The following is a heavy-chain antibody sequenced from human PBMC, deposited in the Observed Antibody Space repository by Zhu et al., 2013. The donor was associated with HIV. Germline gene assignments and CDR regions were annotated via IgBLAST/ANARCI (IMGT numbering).Heavy chain of an antibody. J-gene: IGHJ4*02. D-gene: IGHD6-19*01. V-gene: IGHV1-2*02. CDR2: INPNSGDT. CDR3: ARVGQYSSGYYGSYYFDY. CDR1: GYTFTDYY. Sequence: QVQLVQSGAEVKKPGASVKVSCKASGYTFTDYYMHWVRQAPGQGLEWMGWINPNSGDTNYAQKFQGRVTMTRDTSISTAYMELSRLRSDDTAVYYCARVGQYSSGYYGSYYFDYWGQGTVLTVSS.